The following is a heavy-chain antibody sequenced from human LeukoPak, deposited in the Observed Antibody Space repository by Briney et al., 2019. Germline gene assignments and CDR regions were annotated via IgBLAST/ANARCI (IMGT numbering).Heavy chain of an antibody. Sequence: PGGSLRLSCAASGFTFSSYAMSWVRQAPGKGLEWVSAISGSGGSTYYADSVKGRFTISRDNSKNTLYLQMNSLRAEDTAVYYCAKAEEESSWFEELSIWYFDLWGRGTLVTVSS. J-gene: IGHJ2*01. CDR2: ISGSGGST. CDR1: GFTFSSYA. V-gene: IGHV3-23*01. CDR3: AKAEEESSWFEELSIWYFDL. D-gene: IGHD3-10*01.